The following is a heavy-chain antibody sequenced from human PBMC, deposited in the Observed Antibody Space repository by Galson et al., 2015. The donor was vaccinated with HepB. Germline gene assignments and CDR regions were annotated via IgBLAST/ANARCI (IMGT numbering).Heavy chain of an antibody. D-gene: IGHD3-16*01. CDR1: TFTFSYYA. V-gene: IGHV3-23*01. Sequence: SLRLSCAASTFTFSYYAMSWVRQAPGKGLEWVSSISGSGGHTYYADSVKGRFTISRDNSKDTLFLQMSSLRAEDTAVYYCAKLAFSSVWGNHNDYWGQGTLVTVSS. CDR3: AKLAFSSVWGNHNDY. CDR2: ISGSGGHT. J-gene: IGHJ4*02.